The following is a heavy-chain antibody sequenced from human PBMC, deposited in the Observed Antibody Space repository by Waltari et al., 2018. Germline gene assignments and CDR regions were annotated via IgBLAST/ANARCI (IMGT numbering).Heavy chain of an antibody. CDR3: ASEGGANYGESFDY. J-gene: IGHJ4*02. CDR1: GFTFSTYA. V-gene: IGHV3-21*01. Sequence: EVQVVESGGGLVKPGGSLRLACAASGFTFSTYAMNWVRQAPGKELEWVSSMGGSGTSIYYADSRTGRFPTSRANAKNSLYLQMNSLRAEDAAVYYCASEGGANYGESFDYWGQGTLVTVSS. D-gene: IGHD4-17*01. CDR2: MGGSGTSI.